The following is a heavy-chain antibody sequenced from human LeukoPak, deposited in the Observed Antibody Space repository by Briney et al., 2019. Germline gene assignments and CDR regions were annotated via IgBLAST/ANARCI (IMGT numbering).Heavy chain of an antibody. J-gene: IGHJ3*02. CDR1: GGSISSYY. Sequence: PSETLSLTCTVSGGSISSYYWSWIRQPPGKGLEWIGYIYYSGSTNYNPSLKSRVTISVDTSKNQFSLKLSSVTAADTAVYYCARFSSGGSWGYAFDIWGQGTMVTVSS. D-gene: IGHD2-15*01. V-gene: IGHV4-59*01. CDR3: ARFSSGGSWGYAFDI. CDR2: IYYSGST.